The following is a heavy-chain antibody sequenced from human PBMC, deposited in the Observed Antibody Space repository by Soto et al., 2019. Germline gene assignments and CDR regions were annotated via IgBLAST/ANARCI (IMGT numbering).Heavy chain of an antibody. CDR3: ARAHQQLVRVGYFDY. J-gene: IGHJ4*02. V-gene: IGHV3-33*01. D-gene: IGHD6-13*01. CDR1: GFTFSSYG. CDR2: IWYDGSNK. Sequence: QVQLVESGGGVVQPGRSLRLSCAASGFTFSSYGMHWVRQAPGKGLEWVAVIWYDGSNKYYADSVKGRFTISRDNSKNTLYLQMNRLRAEDTAVYYCARAHQQLVRVGYFDYWGQGTLVTVSS.